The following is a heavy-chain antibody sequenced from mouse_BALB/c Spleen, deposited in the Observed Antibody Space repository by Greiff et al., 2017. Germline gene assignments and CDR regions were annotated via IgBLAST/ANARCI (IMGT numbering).Heavy chain of an antibody. Sequence: VQLKQSGPGLVKPSQTVSLTCTVTGISITTGNYRWSWIRQFPGNKLEWIGYIYYSGTITYNPSLTSRTTITRDTSKNQFFLEMNSLTAEDTATYYCAREGTGTGFDYWGQGTTLTVSS. D-gene: IGHD4-1*01. CDR2: IYYSGTI. CDR1: GISITTGNYR. CDR3: AREGTGTGFDY. J-gene: IGHJ2*01. V-gene: IGHV3-5*02.